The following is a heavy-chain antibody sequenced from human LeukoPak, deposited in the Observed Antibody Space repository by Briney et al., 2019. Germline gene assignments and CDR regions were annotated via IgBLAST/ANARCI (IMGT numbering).Heavy chain of an antibody. J-gene: IGHJ5*02. Sequence: GASVKVSCKASGYTFTGYFIHWVRQAPGQGLEWMGWINPNSGGTNYAQKFQGRVTMTRDTSISTAYMELSRLRSDDTAVYYCARFGRVGATGGFIRFDPWGQGTLVTVSS. CDR3: ARFGRVGATGGFIRFDP. CDR1: GYTFTGYF. D-gene: IGHD1-26*01. V-gene: IGHV1-2*02. CDR2: INPNSGGT.